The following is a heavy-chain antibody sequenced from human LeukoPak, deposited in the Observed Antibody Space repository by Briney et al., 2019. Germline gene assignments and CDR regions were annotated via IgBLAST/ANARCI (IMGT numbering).Heavy chain of an antibody. Sequence: GGSLRLSCAVSGFTFSSYEMNWVRQAPGKGLEWVSYISSSGRTIYNADSVKGRFTISRDNAKNSLYLQMNSLRAEDTAVYYCARTRDGYQDYWGQGTLVTVSS. V-gene: IGHV3-48*03. CDR1: GFTFSSYE. CDR3: ARTRDGYQDY. D-gene: IGHD5-24*01. CDR2: ISSSGRTI. J-gene: IGHJ4*02.